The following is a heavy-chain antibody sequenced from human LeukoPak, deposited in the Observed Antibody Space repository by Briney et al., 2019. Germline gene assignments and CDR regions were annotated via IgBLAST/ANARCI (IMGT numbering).Heavy chain of an antibody. CDR1: GGSISSGGYY. CDR2: IYYSGST. CDR3: ARGGSGVFGQNFDY. J-gene: IGHJ4*02. D-gene: IGHD6-19*01. V-gene: IGHV4-31*03. Sequence: SETLSLTCTVSGGSISSGGYYWSWIRQHPGKGLEWIGYIYYSGSTYYNPSLKSRVTISVDTSKNQFSLKLSSLTAADTAVYYWARGGSGVFGQNFDYWGQGTLVTVSS.